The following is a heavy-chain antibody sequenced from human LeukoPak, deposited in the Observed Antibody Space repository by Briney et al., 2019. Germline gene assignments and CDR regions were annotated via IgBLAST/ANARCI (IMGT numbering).Heavy chain of an antibody. J-gene: IGHJ5*02. CDR1: GGSISSSNW. CDR3: ARGYGLVVVIIGSHWFDP. Sequence: PSETLSLTCAVSGGSISSSNWWSWVRQPPGKGLEWIGEIYHSGSTNYNPSLKSRVTISVDTSKNQFSLKLSSVTAADTAVYYCARGYGLVVVIIGSHWFDPWGQGTLVTVSS. V-gene: IGHV4-4*02. D-gene: IGHD3-22*01. CDR2: IYHSGST.